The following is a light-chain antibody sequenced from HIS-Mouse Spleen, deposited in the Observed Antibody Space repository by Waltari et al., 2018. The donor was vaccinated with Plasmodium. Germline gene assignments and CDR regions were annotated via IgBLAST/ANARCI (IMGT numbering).Light chain of an antibody. V-gene: IGLV5-45*03. CDR2: YKSDSDK. CDR1: SGINVGTYT. J-gene: IGLJ3*02. Sequence: QPVLTQPSSLSASPGASASLTCTLRSGINVGTYTIYWYQQKPGSPPQYLLRYKSDSDKQQGSGVPSRFSGSKDASANAGILLISGLQSEDEADYYCMIWHSSAWVFGGG. CDR3: MIWHSSAWV.